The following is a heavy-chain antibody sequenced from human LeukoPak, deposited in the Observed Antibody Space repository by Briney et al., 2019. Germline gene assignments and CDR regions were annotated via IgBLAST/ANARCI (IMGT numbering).Heavy chain of an antibody. D-gene: IGHD2-2*02. CDR2: ISYDGSNK. J-gene: IGHJ6*02. V-gene: IGHV3-30-3*01. Sequence: PGRSLRLSCAASGFTFSSYAMHWVRQAPGKGLEWVGVISYDGSNKYYADSVKGRFTISRDNSKNTLYLQMNSLRAEDTAVYYCARDVLGYCSSTSCYTGLIYYGMDVWGQGTTVTVSS. CDR1: GFTFSSYA. CDR3: ARDVLGYCSSTSCYTGLIYYGMDV.